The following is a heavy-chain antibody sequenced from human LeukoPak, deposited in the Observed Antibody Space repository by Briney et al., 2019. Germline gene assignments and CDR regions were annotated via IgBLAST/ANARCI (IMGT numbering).Heavy chain of an antibody. CDR1: GYTFTGYF. CDR2: INPNSGGT. V-gene: IGHV1-2*02. D-gene: IGHD2-8*01. CDR3: AREDIVLIQPFDY. J-gene: IGHJ4*02. Sequence: ASVKVSCKASGYTFTGYFMHWVRQAPGQGLEWMGWINPNSGGTNYAQKFQGRVTMTRDTSISTAYMELSRLRSDDTAVYYCAREDIVLIQPFDYWGQGTLVTVSS.